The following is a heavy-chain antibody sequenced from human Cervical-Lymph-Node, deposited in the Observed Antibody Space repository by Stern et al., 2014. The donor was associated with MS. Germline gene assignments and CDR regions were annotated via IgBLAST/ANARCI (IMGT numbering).Heavy chain of an antibody. CDR1: GVSFSSGSSY. V-gene: IGHV4-61*02. Sequence: QVQLQESGPGLVKPSQTLSLTCTVSGVSFSSGSSYWSWIRQPPGKGLEWIGLIYSSATTNSTPSLKIRFTISVDASKHQFSLKLSFVTAADTAVYYCASPLYCTGATCYDSWGQGTLVTVSS. D-gene: IGHD2-8*02. CDR3: ASPLYCTGATCYDS. J-gene: IGHJ4*02. CDR2: IYSSATT.